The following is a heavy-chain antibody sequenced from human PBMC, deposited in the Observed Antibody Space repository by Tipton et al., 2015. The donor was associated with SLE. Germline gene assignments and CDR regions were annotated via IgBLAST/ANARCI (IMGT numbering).Heavy chain of an antibody. V-gene: IGHV4-39*01. CDR2: IYYSGST. Sequence: LRLSCTVSGSSISSSSYYWGWIRQPPGKGLEWIGSIYYSGSTYYNPSLKSRVTISVDTSKNQFSLKLSSVTAADTAVYYCARVVVSDAFDIWGQGTMVTVSS. CDR1: GSSISSSSYY. CDR3: ARVVVSDAFDI. J-gene: IGHJ3*02. D-gene: IGHD3-22*01.